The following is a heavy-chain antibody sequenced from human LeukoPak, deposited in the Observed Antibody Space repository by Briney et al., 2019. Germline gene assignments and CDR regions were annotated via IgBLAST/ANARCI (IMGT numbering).Heavy chain of an antibody. CDR2: IDPNSGGT. CDR3: ARVDIWGRVTMVRGVLYFDN. J-gene: IGHJ4*02. D-gene: IGHD3-10*01. Sequence: ASVKVSCKPSGYNFILSYIHWVRQAPGQGLEWMGWIDPNSGGTNYAQKFQGRVTLTRETSISTSFMELTRLTSDDTAVYYCARVDIWGRVTMVRGVLYFDNWGQGTLVSVSS. V-gene: IGHV1-2*02. CDR1: GYNFILSY.